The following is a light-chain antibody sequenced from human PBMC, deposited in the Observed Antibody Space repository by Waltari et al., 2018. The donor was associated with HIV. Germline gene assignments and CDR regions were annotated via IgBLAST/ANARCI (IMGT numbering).Light chain of an antibody. CDR1: ENIGDS. CDR2: SAS. Sequence: DIQMTQTPSSLSASVGDTVTISCRASENIGDSLHWYQQVSWKAPKLLIYSASSRQGGVPARFSGRGSGTDFTLTIASLQSDDFATYYCQQTYTAPHTFGQGTQM. CDR3: QQTYTAPHT. J-gene: IGKJ2*01. V-gene: IGKV1-39*01.